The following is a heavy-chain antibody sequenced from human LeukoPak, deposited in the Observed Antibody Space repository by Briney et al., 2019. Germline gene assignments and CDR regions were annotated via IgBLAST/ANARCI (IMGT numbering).Heavy chain of an antibody. CDR1: GFIFGAYA. V-gene: IGHV3-23*01. Sequence: GGSLILSCRASGFIFGAYAMNWVRQAPGEGLELVSGIRGISTGTYYAGSVKGRFTISRDNSKNTLYLQMNSLRAEDTAIYYCAKDFYYDSNAYSGPGAFDFWGQGTMVTVSS. CDR2: IRGISTGT. CDR3: AKDFYYDSNAYSGPGAFDF. J-gene: IGHJ3*01. D-gene: IGHD3-22*01.